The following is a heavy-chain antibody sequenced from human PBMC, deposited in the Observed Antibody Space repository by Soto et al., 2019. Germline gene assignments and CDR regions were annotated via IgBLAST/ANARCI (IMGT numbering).Heavy chain of an antibody. CDR1: GFNFSGYS. V-gene: IGHV3-21*01. J-gene: IGHJ4*02. Sequence: GGSQRHSYTASGFNFSGYSVNWVRQAPGKGLEWVSSISSTTNYIYYADSMKGRFTVSRDNAKNSVYLDMNSLSAEDTAVYYCARESEDLTSNFDYWGQGTLVTVSS. CDR3: ARESEDLTSNFDY. CDR2: ISSTTNYI.